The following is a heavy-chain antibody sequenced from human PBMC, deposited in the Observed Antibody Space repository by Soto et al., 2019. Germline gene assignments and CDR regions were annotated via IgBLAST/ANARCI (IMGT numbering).Heavy chain of an antibody. CDR2: IYHSGST. CDR3: ARVGGYGMDV. Sequence: SETLSLTCAVSGGSISSSNWWSWVRQPPGKGLEWIGSIYHSGSTYYNPSLKSRVTISVDTSKNQFSLKLSSVTAADTAVYYCARVGGYGMDVWGQGTTVTVSS. CDR1: GGSISSSNW. J-gene: IGHJ6*02. V-gene: IGHV4-4*02. D-gene: IGHD3-10*01.